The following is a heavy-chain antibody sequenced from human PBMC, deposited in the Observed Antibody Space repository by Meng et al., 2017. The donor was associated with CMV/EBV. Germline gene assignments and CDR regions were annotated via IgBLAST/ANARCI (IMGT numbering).Heavy chain of an antibody. J-gene: IGHJ6*02. CDR2: IDSDGSTT. V-gene: IGHV3-74*01. CDR3: ARGGNQIPAAIRTYYYYYGMDV. D-gene: IGHD2-2*01. CDR1: EFTFSTYW. Sequence: GESLKISCAASEFTFSTYWIHWVRQAPGKGLVWVSRIDSDGSTTSYADSVKGRFTISRDNAKKTLYLQMNSLRADDTAVYYCARGGNQIPAAIRTYYYYYGMDVWGQGTTVTVSS.